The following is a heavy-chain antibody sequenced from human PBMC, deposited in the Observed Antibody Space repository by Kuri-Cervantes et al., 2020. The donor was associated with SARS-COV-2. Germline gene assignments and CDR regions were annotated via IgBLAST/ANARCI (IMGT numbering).Heavy chain of an antibody. Sequence: GGSLRLSCAASGFTFSSYWMHWVRQAPGKGLVWVSRINSDGSSTSYADSVKGRFTISRDNSKNTLYLQMNSLRVEDTAVYFCARSKGFLELSPYYFDYWGQGALVTVSS. V-gene: IGHV3-74*01. D-gene: IGHD3-3*01. J-gene: IGHJ4*02. CDR3: ARSKGFLELSPYYFDY. CDR1: GFTFSSYW. CDR2: INSDGSST.